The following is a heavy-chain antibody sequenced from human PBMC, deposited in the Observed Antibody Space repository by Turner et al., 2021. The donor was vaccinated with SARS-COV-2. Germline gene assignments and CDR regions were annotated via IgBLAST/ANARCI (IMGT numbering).Heavy chain of an antibody. J-gene: IGHJ4*01. CDR2: IRGSGSGT. V-gene: IGHV3-23*04. CDR3: AKDVGVASLVGATADY. CDR1: GFTFSSYT. D-gene: IGHD1-26*01. Sequence: VQLVESGGGLVQPGGSLRLSCAASGFTFSSYTMTWVRQAPGKGLQWVSAIRGSGSGTYYADSVKGRFTISRDNSKSTLYLQMSSLRAEDTAIYYCAKDVGVASLVGATADYWGQGTLVTVSS.